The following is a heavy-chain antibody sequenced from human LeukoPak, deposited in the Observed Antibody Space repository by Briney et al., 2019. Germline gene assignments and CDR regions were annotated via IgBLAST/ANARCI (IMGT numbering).Heavy chain of an antibody. CDR3: ARWSPGGAADY. CDR1: GGSISSYY. D-gene: IGHD1-26*01. Sequence: SETLSLTCAVSGGSISSYYWSWIRQPPGKGLEWIGYIYYSGSTNYNPSLKSRVTISVDTSKNQFSLKLSSVTAADTAVYYCARWSPGGAADYRGQGTLVTVSS. CDR2: IYYSGST. V-gene: IGHV4-59*08. J-gene: IGHJ4*02.